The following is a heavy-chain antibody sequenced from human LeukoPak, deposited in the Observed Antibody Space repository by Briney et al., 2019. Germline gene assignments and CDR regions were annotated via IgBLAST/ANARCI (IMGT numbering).Heavy chain of an antibody. Sequence: GASVNVSCKASGYTFTSYYMHWVRQAPGQGLEWMGIINPSGGSTSYAQKFQGRVTMTRDTSTSTVYMELSSLRSEDTAVYYCARDRGVGELDYWGQGTLVTVSS. D-gene: IGHD3-10*01. CDR1: GYTFTSYY. J-gene: IGHJ4*02. V-gene: IGHV1-46*01. CDR3: ARDRGVGELDY. CDR2: INPSGGST.